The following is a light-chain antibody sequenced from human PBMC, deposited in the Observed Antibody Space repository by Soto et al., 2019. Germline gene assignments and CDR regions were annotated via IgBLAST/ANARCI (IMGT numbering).Light chain of an antibody. J-gene: IGLJ2*01. CDR3: SSYTTSSTMV. V-gene: IGLV2-14*01. CDR2: EVS. CDR1: SSDVGGYNY. Sequence: QSALTQPASVSGSPGQSITISCTGTSSDVGGYNYVSWYQQHPGKAPKLMIYEVSDRPSGVSNRFSGSKSGATASLTISGLQAEDDASYFCSSYTTSSTMVFGGGTKLTVL.